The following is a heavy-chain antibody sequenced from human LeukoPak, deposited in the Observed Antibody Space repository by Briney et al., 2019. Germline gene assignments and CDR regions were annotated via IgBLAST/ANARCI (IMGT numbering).Heavy chain of an antibody. J-gene: IGHJ4*02. CDR2: ISGSSSTI. CDR1: GFTFSGYY. CDR3: ARSLGYYDY. Sequence: GGSLRLSCAASGFTFSGYYVSWIRQAPGKGLEWVSYISGSSSTIYYADSVKGRFTISRDNAKNSLYLQMNSLRAEDTAVYYCARSLGYYDYWGQGTLVTVSS. D-gene: IGHD3-22*01. V-gene: IGHV3-11*04.